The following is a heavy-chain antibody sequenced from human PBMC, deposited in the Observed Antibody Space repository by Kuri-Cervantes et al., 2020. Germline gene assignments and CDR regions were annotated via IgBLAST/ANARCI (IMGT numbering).Heavy chain of an antibody. CDR2: IKQDGSEK. CDR3: ASGGLQKDAFDI. J-gene: IGHJ3*02. Sequence: GESLKISCAASGFTFDDYAMHWVRQAPGKGLEWVANIKQDGSEKYYVDSVKGRFTISRDNAKNSLYLQVSSLRVEDTAVYYCASGGLQKDAFDIWGQGTMVTVS. CDR1: GFTFDDYA. V-gene: IGHV3-7*03. D-gene: IGHD5-24*01.